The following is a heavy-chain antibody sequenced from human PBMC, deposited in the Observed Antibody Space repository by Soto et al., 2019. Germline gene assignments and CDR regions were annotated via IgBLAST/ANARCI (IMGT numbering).Heavy chain of an antibody. CDR3: ATHGPYGSGSYYYFFEY. CDR2: IYYSGST. J-gene: IGHJ4*02. Sequence: SETLYLTCTVSFGSISGSRYYWCWIREPPGKGLEWIGSIYYSGSTYYNPSLKSRVTISVDTSKNQFSLKLSSVTAADTAVYYCATHGPYGSGSYYYFFEYCGEGTLVTVSS. D-gene: IGHD3-10*01. CDR1: FGSISGSRYY. V-gene: IGHV4-39*01.